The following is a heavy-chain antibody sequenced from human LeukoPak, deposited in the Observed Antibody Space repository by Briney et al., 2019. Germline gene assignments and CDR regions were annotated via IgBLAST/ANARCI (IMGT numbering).Heavy chain of an antibody. CDR3: AKGDDGLFDY. D-gene: IGHD3-16*01. CDR2: ISSTGGTT. J-gene: IGHJ4*02. V-gene: IGHV3-23*01. Sequence: PGGTLRLSCAASGITFSSYGMSWVRQAPGKGLEWVSSISSTGGTTYYADSVKGRFTISRDNSKNTLYLQMNSLRAEDTAVYYCAKGDDGLFDYWGQGTLVTVSS. CDR1: GITFSSYG.